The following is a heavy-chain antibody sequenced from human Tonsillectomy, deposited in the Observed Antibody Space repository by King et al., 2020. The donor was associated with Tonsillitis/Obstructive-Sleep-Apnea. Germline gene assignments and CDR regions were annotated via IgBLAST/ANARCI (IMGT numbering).Heavy chain of an antibody. Sequence: VQLVESGAEVKKPGASVKVSCKASGYTCTSYGISWVRKAPGQGLEGMGWVSAYNGHTNYSHGLQGRGTMTTNTSTSTAHLELRNLRSDDTAVYYCARDEGGVVQIAIYCDYWGQGTLVTVSS. CDR2: VSAYNGHT. CDR3: ARDEGGVVQIAIYCDY. CDR1: GYTCTSYG. D-gene: IGHD2-21*01. V-gene: IGHV1-18*01. J-gene: IGHJ4*02.